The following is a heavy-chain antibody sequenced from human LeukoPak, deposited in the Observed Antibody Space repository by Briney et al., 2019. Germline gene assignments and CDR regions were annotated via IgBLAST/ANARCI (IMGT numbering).Heavy chain of an antibody. CDR3: ARGSNQRGVKGYDFWSGRVVYFDY. CDR1: GYTFTGYY. Sequence: ASVKVSCKASGYTFTGYYMHWVRQAPGQGLECMGWINPNSGGTNYAQKFQGRVTMTRDTSISTAYMELSRLRSDDTAVYYCARGSNQRGVKGYDFWSGRVVYFDYWGQGTLVTVSS. V-gene: IGHV1-2*02. D-gene: IGHD3-3*01. J-gene: IGHJ4*02. CDR2: INPNSGGT.